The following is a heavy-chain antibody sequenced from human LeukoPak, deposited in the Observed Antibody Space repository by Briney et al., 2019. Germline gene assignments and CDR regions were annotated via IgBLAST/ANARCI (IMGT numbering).Heavy chain of an antibody. CDR2: IYTSGST. Sequence: SETLSLTCTVSGGSISSYYWSWIRQPAGKGLEWIGRIYTSGSTNYNPSLKSRVTMSVDTSKNQFSLKLSSVTAADTAVYYCARGVRPYYYGSGSPHLDYWGQGTLVTVSS. D-gene: IGHD3-10*01. CDR3: ARGVRPYYYGSGSPHLDY. J-gene: IGHJ4*02. CDR1: GGSISSYY. V-gene: IGHV4-4*07.